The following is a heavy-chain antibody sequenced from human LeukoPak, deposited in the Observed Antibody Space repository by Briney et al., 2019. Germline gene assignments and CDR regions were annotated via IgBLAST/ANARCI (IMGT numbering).Heavy chain of an antibody. Sequence: GGSLTLSCAASGFTFSNYGMNWVRQAPAKGLEWLTFIRYDGTNTYYRDSVKGRFTISRDNSKNTLFLQMHGLRPEDTAVYYCAPEATNVAGSWGQGTLVIVSS. CDR3: APEATNVAGS. V-gene: IGHV3-30*02. J-gene: IGHJ4*02. D-gene: IGHD1-1*01. CDR2: IRYDGTNT. CDR1: GFTFSNYG.